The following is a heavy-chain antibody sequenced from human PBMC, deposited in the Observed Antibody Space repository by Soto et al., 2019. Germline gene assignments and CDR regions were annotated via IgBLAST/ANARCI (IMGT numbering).Heavy chain of an antibody. J-gene: IGHJ6*02. CDR2: IIPIFGTA. CDR3: ARCGGSYYHYGMAV. CDR1: GGTFSSYA. Sequence: EASVKASCKASGGTFSSYAISWVRQAPGQGLEWMGGIIPIFGTANYAQKFQGRVTITADESTSTAYMELSSLRSEDTAVYYCARCGGSYYHYGMAVWGQGTSVTVSS. V-gene: IGHV1-69*13. D-gene: IGHD3-16*01.